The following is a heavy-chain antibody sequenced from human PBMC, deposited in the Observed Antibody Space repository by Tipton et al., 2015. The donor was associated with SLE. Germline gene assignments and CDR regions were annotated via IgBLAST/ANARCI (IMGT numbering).Heavy chain of an antibody. CDR1: GGSFSGRY. Sequence: AGLVKPSETLSLTCAVYGGSFSGRYWSWIRQPPGKGLEWIGEINHSGSTNYNPSLKSRVTISVDTSKKQFSLKVSSVTAADTAVYYCARVAGIIGTPNQGWFDPWGQGTLVIVSS. D-gene: IGHD1-7*01. CDR2: INHSGST. V-gene: IGHV4-34*01. J-gene: IGHJ5*02. CDR3: ARVAGIIGTPNQGWFDP.